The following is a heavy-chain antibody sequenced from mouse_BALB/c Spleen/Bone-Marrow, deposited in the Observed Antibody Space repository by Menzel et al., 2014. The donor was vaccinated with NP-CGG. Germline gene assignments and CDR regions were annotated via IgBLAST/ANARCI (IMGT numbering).Heavy chain of an antibody. CDR2: ISSGSSTI. J-gene: IGHJ2*01. D-gene: IGHD1-1*01. Sequence: EVQLQQSGGGLVQPGGSRKLSCAASGFTFSSFGMHWVRQAPEKGLEWVAYISSGSSTIYCADTVMGRFTISRDNPKNTLFLQMTSLRSEDTAMYYCARSGSSSGYFDYWGQGTTLTVSS. V-gene: IGHV5-17*02. CDR1: GFTFSSFG. CDR3: ARSGSSSGYFDY.